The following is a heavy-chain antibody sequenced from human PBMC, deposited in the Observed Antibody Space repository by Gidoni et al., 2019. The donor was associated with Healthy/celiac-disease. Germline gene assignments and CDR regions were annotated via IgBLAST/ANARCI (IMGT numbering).Heavy chain of an antibody. CDR1: GFTFSGPA. CDR3: TRQGSCSGGSCYAYYYYYGMDV. D-gene: IGHD2-15*01. Sequence: EVQLVESGGGLVQPGGSLKLSCAASGFTFSGPAMHWVRQASGKGLEWVGRIRSKANSYATAYAASVKGRFTISRDDSKNTAYLQMNSLKTEDTAVYYCTRQGSCSGGSCYAYYYYYGMDVWGQGTTVTVSS. CDR2: IRSKANSYAT. J-gene: IGHJ6*02. V-gene: IGHV3-73*02.